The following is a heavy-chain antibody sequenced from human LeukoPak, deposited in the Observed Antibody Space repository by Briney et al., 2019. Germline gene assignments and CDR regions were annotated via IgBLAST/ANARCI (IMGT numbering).Heavy chain of an antibody. J-gene: IGHJ5*01. CDR2: ISAYNGNT. CDR3: ARDRRSPGPDGNWFDP. V-gene: IGHV1-18*01. CDR1: GYTFTSYG. D-gene: IGHD1-14*01. Sequence: GASVKVSCKASGYTFTSYGMSWVRQAPGQGLEWMGWISAYNGNTKYTQKLQGRVTMTTDTSTSIAYMELMSLRSDDTAVYYCARDRRSPGPDGNWFDPWGQGTLVTVSS.